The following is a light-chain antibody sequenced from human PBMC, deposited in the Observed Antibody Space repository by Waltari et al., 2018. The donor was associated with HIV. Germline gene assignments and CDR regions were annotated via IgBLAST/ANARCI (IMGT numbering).Light chain of an antibody. CDR3: QQRSNWVT. CDR2: DAS. Sequence: EIVLTQSPATLSLSPGERATLSCRASQSVSSSLAWYQHKPGQAPRLLIYDASNRATGIPARFSGSGSGTDFTLTISSLEPEDFAVYYCQQRSNWVTFGGGTKVEIK. V-gene: IGKV3-11*01. CDR1: QSVSSS. J-gene: IGKJ4*01.